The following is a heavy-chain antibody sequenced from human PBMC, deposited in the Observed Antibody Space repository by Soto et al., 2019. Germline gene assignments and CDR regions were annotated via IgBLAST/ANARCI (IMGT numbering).Heavy chain of an antibody. CDR3: ARLRDYYHTSGYTQGFYFDY. Sequence: SETLSLTCSVSGGSINSAIYYWSWLRHRPGKGLEWIGHIFHSGSAYYNAFLKTRLSISVGTSKNQFSLKLNSVTAADTAVYYCARLRDYYHTSGYTQGFYFDYWGQGTLVTLSS. CDR1: GGSINSAIYY. J-gene: IGHJ4*02. V-gene: IGHV4-31*03. D-gene: IGHD3-22*01. CDR2: IFHSGSA.